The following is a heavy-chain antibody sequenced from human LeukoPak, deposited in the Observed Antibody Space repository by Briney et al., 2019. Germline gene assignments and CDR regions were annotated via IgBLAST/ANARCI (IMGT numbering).Heavy chain of an antibody. CDR2: IYYSGST. V-gene: IGHV4-39*01. D-gene: IGHD1-26*01. CDR3: ARILEYYFDY. J-gene: IGHJ4*02. Sequence: SETLSLTCTVSGGSISSSSYYWGWIRQPPGKGLEWIGSIYYSGSTYYNPSLKSRVTISVDTSKNQFSLKLSSVTAVDTAVYYCARILEYYFDYWGQGTLVTVSS. CDR1: GGSISSSSYY.